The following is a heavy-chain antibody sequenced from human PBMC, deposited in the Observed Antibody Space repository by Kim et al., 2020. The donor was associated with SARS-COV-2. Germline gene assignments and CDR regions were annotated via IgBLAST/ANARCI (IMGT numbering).Heavy chain of an antibody. CDR3: TRDPNTVHI. D-gene: IGHD2-2*02. Sequence: GGSLRLSCAATGFSISIYWMNWVRQAPGKGPEWVANIKADGSEKYYVDSMKGRFTISRDNAKNSLYLQMDSLRAEDTAMYYCTRDPNTVHIWGQGTMVTVSS. V-gene: IGHV3-7*01. J-gene: IGHJ3*02. CDR2: IKADGSEK. CDR1: GFSISIYW.